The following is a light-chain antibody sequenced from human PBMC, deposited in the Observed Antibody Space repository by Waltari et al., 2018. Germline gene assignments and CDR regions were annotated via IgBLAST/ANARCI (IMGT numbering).Light chain of an antibody. J-gene: IGKJ2*03. Sequence: EKVMTQSPATLSVSPGGVVTLSCRASQGIASNLAWYQSRPGQAPRLLIYDASTRASGIPSRFSGSWSGTEFTLTISGLQSDDSALYYCQQYNDWYSFGQGTKLEI. CDR2: DAS. CDR3: QQYNDWYS. V-gene: IGKV3-15*01. CDR1: QGIASN.